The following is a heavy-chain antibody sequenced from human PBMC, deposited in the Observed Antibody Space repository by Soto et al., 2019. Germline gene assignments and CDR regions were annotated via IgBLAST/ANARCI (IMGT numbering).Heavy chain of an antibody. CDR1: GYTFTSYY. J-gene: IGHJ3*02. CDR2: INPSGGST. D-gene: IGHD2-15*01. CDR3: ASQGRPRRIHAFDI. V-gene: IGHV1-46*01. Sequence: VSVKVSCKASGYTFTSYYMHWVRQAPGQGLEWMGIINPSGGSTSYAQKFQGRVTMTRDTSTSTFYMELSSLRSEDTAAYSCASQGRPRRIHAFDIWGQGKMVAVSS.